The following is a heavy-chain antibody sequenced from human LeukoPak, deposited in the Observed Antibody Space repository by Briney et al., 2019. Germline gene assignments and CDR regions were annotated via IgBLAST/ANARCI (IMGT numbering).Heavy chain of an antibody. CDR3: ARGSYDFWSGYLDY. D-gene: IGHD3-3*01. CDR2: INAGNGNT. CDR1: GYTFTSYA. Sequence: ASVNVSCKASGYTFTSYAMHWVRQAPGQRLEWMGWINAGNGNTKYSQKFQGRVTITRDTSASTAYMELSSLRSEDTAVYYCARGSYDFWSGYLDYWGQGTLVTVSS. V-gene: IGHV1-3*01. J-gene: IGHJ4*02.